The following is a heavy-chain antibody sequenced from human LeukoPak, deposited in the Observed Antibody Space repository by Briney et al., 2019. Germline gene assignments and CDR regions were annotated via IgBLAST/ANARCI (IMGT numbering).Heavy chain of an antibody. J-gene: IGHJ4*02. CDR1: GFTFDDYA. CDR2: ISYDGSNK. CDR3: AGATYYYDSSGYPPPIY. V-gene: IGHV3-30-3*01. D-gene: IGHD3-22*01. Sequence: PGRSLRLSCAASGFTFDDYAMHWVRQAPGKGLEWVAVISYDGSNKYYADSVKGRFTISRDNSKNTLYLQMNSLRAEDTAVYYCAGATYYYDSSGYPPPIYWGQGTLVTVSS.